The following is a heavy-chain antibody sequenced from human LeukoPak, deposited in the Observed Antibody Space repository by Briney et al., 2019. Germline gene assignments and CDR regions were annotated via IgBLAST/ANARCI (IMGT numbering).Heavy chain of an antibody. CDR2: INHSGST. V-gene: IGHV4-34*01. CDR1: GGSFSGYY. CDR3: ARQETLPRGYYYDSSGSQNWFDP. D-gene: IGHD3-22*01. Sequence: SETLSLTCAVYGGSFSGYYWSWIRQPPGKGLDWIGEINHSGSTNYNPSLKSRVTISVDTSKNQISLKLSSVTAADTAVYYCARQETLPRGYYYDSSGSQNWFDPWGQGTLVTVSS. J-gene: IGHJ5*02.